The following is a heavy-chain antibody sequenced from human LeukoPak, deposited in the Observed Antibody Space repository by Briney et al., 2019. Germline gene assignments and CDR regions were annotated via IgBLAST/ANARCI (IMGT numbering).Heavy chain of an antibody. CDR3: ARGPCGGDCYLYYYGMDV. V-gene: IGHV3-9*01. J-gene: IGHJ6*02. CDR2: ISWNSGSI. CDR1: GFTFDDYA. Sequence: GRSLRLSCAASGFTFDDYAMHWVRQAPGKGLEWVSGISWNSGSIGYADSVKGRFTISRDNAKNSLYLQMNSLRAEDTAVYYCARGPCGGDCYLYYYGMDVWGQGTTVTVSS. D-gene: IGHD2-21*02.